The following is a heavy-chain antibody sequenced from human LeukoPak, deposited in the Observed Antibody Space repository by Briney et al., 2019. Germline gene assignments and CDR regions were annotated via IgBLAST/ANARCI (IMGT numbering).Heavy chain of an antibody. CDR3: ARYRGDIVVVPAADFDY. CDR1: GFTFSSYS. V-gene: IGHV3-21*01. J-gene: IGHJ4*02. Sequence: GGSLRLSCAASGFTFSSYSMNWVRQAPGKGLEWVSSISSSSSYIYYADSVKGRFTISRDNAKNSLYLQMNSLRAEDTAVYYCARYRGDIVVVPAADFDYWGQGTLVTVSS. CDR2: ISSSSSYI. D-gene: IGHD2-2*01.